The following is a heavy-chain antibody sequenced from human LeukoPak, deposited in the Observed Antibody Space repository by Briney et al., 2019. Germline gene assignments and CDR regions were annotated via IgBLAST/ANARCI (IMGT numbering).Heavy chain of an antibody. CDR1: GDSISSSTYY. V-gene: IGHV4-39*01. D-gene: IGHD3-10*01. Sequence: KPSETLSLTCTVSGDSISSSTYYWGWIRQPPGKGLEWIGSIYDSESTYYNPSLKSRVTISVDTSKNQFSLKLSSVTAADTAVYYCARLGDYGSGSSSYWGQGTLVTVSS. CDR3: ARLGDYGSGSSSY. J-gene: IGHJ4*02. CDR2: IYDSEST.